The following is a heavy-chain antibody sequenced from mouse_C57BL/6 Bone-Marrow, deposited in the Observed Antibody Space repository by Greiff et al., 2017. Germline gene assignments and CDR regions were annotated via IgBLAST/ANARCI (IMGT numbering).Heavy chain of an antibody. CDR1: GYTFTDYY. D-gene: IGHD1-1*01. V-gene: IGHV1-19*01. Sequence: VHVKQSGPVLVKPGASVKMSCKASGYTFTDYYMNWVKQSHGKSLEWIGVINPYNGGTSYKQKFKGKATLTVDKSSSTAYMELNSLTSEDSAVYDCARNPPCDYGSAWFADWGQGTLVTVSA. CDR2: INPYNGGT. CDR3: ARNPPCDYGSAWFAD. J-gene: IGHJ3*01.